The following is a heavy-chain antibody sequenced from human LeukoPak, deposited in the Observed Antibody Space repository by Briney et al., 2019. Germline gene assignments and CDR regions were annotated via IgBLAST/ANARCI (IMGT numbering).Heavy chain of an antibody. D-gene: IGHD2-2*01. Sequence: SETLSLTCTVSGYSISSGYYWGWIREPPGKGLEWIGSTYRSGSTYYNPSLESRVTISVDTSKNHISLELTSVTAADTAVYYCASSHHCSSRTNCYSLGYYFDYWGQGTLVTVSS. CDR1: GYSISSGYY. CDR2: TYRSGST. CDR3: ASSHHCSSRTNCYSLGYYFDY. J-gene: IGHJ4*02. V-gene: IGHV4-38-2*02.